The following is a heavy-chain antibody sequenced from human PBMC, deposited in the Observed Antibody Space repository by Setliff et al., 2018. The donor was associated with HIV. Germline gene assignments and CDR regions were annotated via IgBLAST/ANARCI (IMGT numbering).Heavy chain of an antibody. CDR3: AGQRGSSGYYLNAFDI. Sequence: GGSLRLSCAASGFTFSDYYMSWIRQAPGKGLEWVSYISSSGSTIYYADSVKGRFTISRDNAKNSLYLQMNSLRAEDTAVYYCAGQRGSSGYYLNAFDIWGQGTMVTVSS. D-gene: IGHD3-22*01. V-gene: IGHV3-11*01. CDR2: ISSSGSTI. CDR1: GFTFSDYY. J-gene: IGHJ3*02.